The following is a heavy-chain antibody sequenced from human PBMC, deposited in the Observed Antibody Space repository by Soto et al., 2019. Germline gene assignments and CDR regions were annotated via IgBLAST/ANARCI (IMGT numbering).Heavy chain of an antibody. D-gene: IGHD3-16*01. CDR1: GFTFSSYA. J-gene: IGHJ4*02. Sequence: EVQLVESGGGLVQPGGSLRLSCAASGFTFSSYAMHWVRQAPGKGLEYVSAISSNGGSTYYANSVKGRFTISRDNSKNTLYLQLGCLRAEDMAVYYCARDKAIPFGGGSGPFDYWGQGTLVTVSS. CDR3: ARDKAIPFGGGSGPFDY. CDR2: ISSNGGST. V-gene: IGHV3-64*01.